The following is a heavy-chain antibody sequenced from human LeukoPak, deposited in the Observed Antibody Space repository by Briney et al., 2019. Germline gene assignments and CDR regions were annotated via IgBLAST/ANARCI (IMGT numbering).Heavy chain of an antibody. CDR1: GDSINTKNYY. V-gene: IGHV4-39*01. D-gene: IGHD5-18*01. Sequence: PSETLSLTCTVSGDSINTKNYYWGWIRQPPGKGLEWIGSTYYSGNTYYNPSLKSRVTLSIDTSKNQFSPRLSSVTAADTAVYHCARHSYGTFDYWGQGTLVTVSS. J-gene: IGHJ4*02. CDR2: TYYSGNT. CDR3: ARHSYGTFDY.